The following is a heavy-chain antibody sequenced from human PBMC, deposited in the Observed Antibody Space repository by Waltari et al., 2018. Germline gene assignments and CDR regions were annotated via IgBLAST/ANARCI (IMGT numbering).Heavy chain of an antibody. CDR2: IYSGGST. CDR1: GFTVSSNY. D-gene: IGHD6-13*01. V-gene: IGHV3-53*01. J-gene: IGHJ3*02. Sequence: EVQLVESGGGLIQPGGSLRLSCAASGFTVSSNYMSWVRQAPGKGLEWVSVIYSGGSTYYADSVKGRFTISRDNSKNTLYLQMNSLRAEDTAVYYCARGGSSWSYDAFDIWGQGTMVTVSS. CDR3: ARGGSSWSYDAFDI.